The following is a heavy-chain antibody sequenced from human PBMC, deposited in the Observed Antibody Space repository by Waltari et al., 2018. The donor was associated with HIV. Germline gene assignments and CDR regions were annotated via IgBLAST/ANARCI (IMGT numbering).Heavy chain of an antibody. CDR2: IDDIGSG. CDR3: AKKDLFGGTRGWFDP. CDR1: GESLSGYY. D-gene: IGHD3-10*01. Sequence: QVRLHQWGAGLLKPSDTLSLTCAVYGESLSGYYWAWIRQPPGKGLQWIGAIDDIGSGHHDPSLKSRVAMSVDTYKDTFSLKLRSVTAADTAVYYCAKKDLFGGTRGWFDPWGQGTSVVVSS. J-gene: IGHJ5*02. V-gene: IGHV4-34*01.